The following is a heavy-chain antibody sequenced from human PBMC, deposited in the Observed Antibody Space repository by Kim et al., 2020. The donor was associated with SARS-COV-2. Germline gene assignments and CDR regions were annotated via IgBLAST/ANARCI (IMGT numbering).Heavy chain of an antibody. CDR1: GFTFSSYW. D-gene: IGHD3-10*01. V-gene: IGHV3-7*03. CDR2: IKQDGSEK. Sequence: GGSLRLSCAASGFTFSSYWMSWVRQAPGKGLEWVANIKQDGSEKYYVDSVKGRFTISRDNAKNSLYLQMNSLRAEDTAVYYCATSGDVGDYYYYGMDVWGQGTTVTVSS. J-gene: IGHJ6*02. CDR3: ATSGDVGDYYYYGMDV.